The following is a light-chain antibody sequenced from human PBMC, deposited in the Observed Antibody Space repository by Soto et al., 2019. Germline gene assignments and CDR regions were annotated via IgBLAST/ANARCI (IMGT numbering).Light chain of an antibody. CDR3: CSIAGFYSLV. V-gene: IGLV2-23*01. Sequence: QSALTQPASVSGSPGQSITISCTGSSSDVGTYDLVSWYQHHPGAAPKLMIYEATRRPSGISNRFSGSKSGNTASLTISGLQAEGEADFYCCSIAGFYSLVFGGGTQLTVL. J-gene: IGLJ2*01. CDR2: EAT. CDR1: SSDVGTYDL.